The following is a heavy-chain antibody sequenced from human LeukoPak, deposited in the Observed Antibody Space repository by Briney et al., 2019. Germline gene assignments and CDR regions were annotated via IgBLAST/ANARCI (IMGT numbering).Heavy chain of an antibody. CDR2: ISYDSSNK. D-gene: IGHD1-26*01. J-gene: IGHJ6*02. Sequence: GALRLSCAASGFPFSSYPMNWVRQAPGKGLEWVAVISYDSSNKYYGDSVKGRFTISRDNSKNTLYLQMNSLRTEDTAVYYCARRLSENYYYYFGMDVWGQGTTVTVSS. V-gene: IGHV3-30-3*01. CDR1: GFPFSSYP. CDR3: ARRLSENYYYYFGMDV.